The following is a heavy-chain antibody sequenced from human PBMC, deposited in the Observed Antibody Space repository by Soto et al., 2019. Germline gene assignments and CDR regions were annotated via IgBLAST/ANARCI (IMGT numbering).Heavy chain of an antibody. CDR3: ARAVAVPADFDY. J-gene: IGHJ4*02. CDR2: INAGNGNT. D-gene: IGHD6-19*01. CDR1: GYTFTAYA. V-gene: IGHV1-3*05. Sequence: QVQLVQSGAEEKKPGASVKVSCKASGYTFTAYAMHWVRQAPGQRLEWMGWINAGNGNTRYSQKFQGRVTITRDTSASTAYMELSSLRSEDTAVYYCARAVAVPADFDYWGQGTLVTVSS.